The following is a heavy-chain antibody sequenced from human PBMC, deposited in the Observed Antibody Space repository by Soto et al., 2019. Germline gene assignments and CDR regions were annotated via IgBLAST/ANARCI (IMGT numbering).Heavy chain of an antibody. J-gene: IGHJ4*02. CDR1: GFSISSGFF. CDR2: IYYSGGI. Sequence: PSETLSLTCVVSGFSISSGFFWGWIGQSPGKGLEWIGSIYYSGGIYYNPSLRSRISVALETSKNQFSLKLNPASAADTAVYYCARVRSSTFRYFDFWGPGLLVTVSS. V-gene: IGHV4-38-2*01. CDR3: ARVRSSTFRYFDF.